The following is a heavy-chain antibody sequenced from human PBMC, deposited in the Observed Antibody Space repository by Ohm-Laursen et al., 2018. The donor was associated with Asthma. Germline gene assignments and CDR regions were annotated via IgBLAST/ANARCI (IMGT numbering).Heavy chain of an antibody. CDR3: ARELGVN. J-gene: IGHJ4*02. D-gene: IGHD2-8*01. V-gene: IGHV3-23*01. CDR1: GFTFSSYA. CDR2: ISGGGDNT. Sequence: SLRLSCAASGFTFSSYAMSWVRQAPGKGLEWVSAISGGGDNTNYADSVKGRFTISRDNAKNTVYLQMNSLRAEDTAVYYCARELGVNWGQGTLVAVSS.